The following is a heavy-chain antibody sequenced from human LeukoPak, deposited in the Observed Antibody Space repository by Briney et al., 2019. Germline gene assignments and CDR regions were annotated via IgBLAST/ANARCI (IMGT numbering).Heavy chain of an antibody. CDR3: ASSDYGDPLYYFDY. CDR1: GFTFSSYA. Sequence: GGSLRLSCAASGFTFSSYAMSWVRQAPGKGLEWVSAISGSGGSTYYADSVKSRFTISRDNSKNTLYLQMNSLRAEDTAVYYCASSDYGDPLYYFDYWGQGTLVTVSS. J-gene: IGHJ4*02. D-gene: IGHD4-17*01. V-gene: IGHV3-23*01. CDR2: ISGSGGST.